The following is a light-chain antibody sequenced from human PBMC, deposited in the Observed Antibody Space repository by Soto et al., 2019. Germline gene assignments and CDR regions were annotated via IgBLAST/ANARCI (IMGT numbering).Light chain of an antibody. Sequence: QSAXXXPRSVSGXPGQSVTISXXXXSSDVGFYNYISWYQHHPGKAPKRMIYDVSIRPSGVPDRFSGSKSGNTASLTISGLQAEDEADYYCCSYAGSPWVFGGGTKLTVL. CDR2: DVS. CDR1: SSDVGFYNY. CDR3: CSYAGSPWV. V-gene: IGLV2-11*01. J-gene: IGLJ3*02.